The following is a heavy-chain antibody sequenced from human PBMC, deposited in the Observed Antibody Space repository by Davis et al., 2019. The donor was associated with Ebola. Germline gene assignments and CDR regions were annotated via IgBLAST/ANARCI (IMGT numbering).Heavy chain of an antibody. D-gene: IGHD5-12*01. CDR1: GDSVPGKSGA. CDR2: TYYSSKWYD. CDR3: ARGWLRSGLDV. Sequence: HSQTLALTCAISGDSVPGKSGAWTWIRQSPSRGLEWLGRTYYSSKWYDGYAESVKSRIHISPDTANNQFSLHLNSVTPEDTAVYYCARGWLRSGLDVWGKGAAVTVSS. V-gene: IGHV6-1*01. J-gene: IGHJ6*04.